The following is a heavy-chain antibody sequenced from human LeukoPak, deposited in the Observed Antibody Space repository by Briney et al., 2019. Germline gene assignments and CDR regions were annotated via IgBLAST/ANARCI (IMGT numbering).Heavy chain of an antibody. CDR1: GYTFTSYA. V-gene: IGHV1-3*01. Sequence: ESLKISCKASGYTFTSYAMHWVRQAPGQRLEWMGWINAGNGNTKYSQKFQGRVTITADESTSTAYMELSSLRSEDTAVCYCARGWEPYYYYGMDVWGQGTTVTVSS. CDR2: INAGNGNT. J-gene: IGHJ6*02. CDR3: ARGWEPYYYYGMDV. D-gene: IGHD1-26*01.